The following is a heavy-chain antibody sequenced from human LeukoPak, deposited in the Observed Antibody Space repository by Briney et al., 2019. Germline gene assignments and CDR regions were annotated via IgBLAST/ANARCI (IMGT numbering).Heavy chain of an antibody. V-gene: IGHV3-74*01. D-gene: IGHD4-17*01. J-gene: IGHJ4*02. Sequence: GGSLRLSCAASGFTFSTYWMHWVRQAPGKGLVWVSRFNSDGRSTYYAGSVKGRFTISRDNAKNTLYLQMNSLRAEDTAVNYCARGRYYLDSWGQGTLVTVSS. CDR1: GFTFSTYW. CDR2: FNSDGRST. CDR3: ARGRYYLDS.